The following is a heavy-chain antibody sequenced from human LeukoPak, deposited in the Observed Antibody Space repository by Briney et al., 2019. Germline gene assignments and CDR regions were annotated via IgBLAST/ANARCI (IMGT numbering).Heavy chain of an antibody. CDR2: ISAYNGNT. CDR1: GYTFTSYG. CDR3: AREGTTYGSGGSCYSRGAPDY. Sequence: ASAKVSCKASGYTFTSYGISWVRQAPGQGLEWMGWISAYNGNTNYAQKLQGRVTMTTDTSTSTAYMELRSLRSDDTAVYYCAREGTTYGSGGSCYSRGAPDYWGQGTLVTVSS. J-gene: IGHJ4*02. D-gene: IGHD2-15*01. V-gene: IGHV1-18*01.